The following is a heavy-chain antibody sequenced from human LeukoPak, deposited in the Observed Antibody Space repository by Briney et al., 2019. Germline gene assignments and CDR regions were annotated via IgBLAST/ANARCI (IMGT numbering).Heavy chain of an antibody. V-gene: IGHV4-39*01. Sequence: SSETLSLTCTVSGGSISSSSYYWGWIRQPPGKGLEWIGSIYYSGSTYYNPSLKSRVTISVDTSKNQFSLKLSSVTAADTAVYYCASSPPLMTTVTTRFDYWGQGTLVTVSS. D-gene: IGHD4-17*01. CDR2: IYYSGST. CDR1: GGSISSSSYY. J-gene: IGHJ4*02. CDR3: ASSPPLMTTVTTRFDY.